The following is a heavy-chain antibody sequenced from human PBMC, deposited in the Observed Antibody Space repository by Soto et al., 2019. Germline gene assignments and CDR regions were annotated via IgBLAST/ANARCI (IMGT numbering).Heavy chain of an antibody. CDR3: ARSNVGPISGGNWDFGY. V-gene: IGHV6-1*01. CDR1: GDSVSSNSAA. D-gene: IGHD7-27*01. CDR2: TYQRSKWYN. Sequence: SQPLSPTRPISGDSVSSNSAAWNWFRQCPLRGLEWQGRTYQRSKWYNDYAVSVKSRITISPDTSKNQFSLQLNSVSPEDTAVYCCARSNVGPISGGNWDFGYWGQGTLVTVSS. J-gene: IGHJ4*02.